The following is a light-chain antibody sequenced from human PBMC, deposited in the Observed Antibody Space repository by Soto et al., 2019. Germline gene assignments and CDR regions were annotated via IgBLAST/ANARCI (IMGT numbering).Light chain of an antibody. CDR3: QQYNNWPPSYT. V-gene: IGKV1-5*01. J-gene: IGKJ2*01. CDR1: QTIRSW. Sequence: DIQMTQSPSTLSASVGDRVTITCRASQTIRSWLAWYQQKPGKAPKLLIYDASSLESGVPSRFSGSGSGTEFTLTISSLQPDDFATYYCQQYNNWPPSYTFGQGTKLEIK. CDR2: DAS.